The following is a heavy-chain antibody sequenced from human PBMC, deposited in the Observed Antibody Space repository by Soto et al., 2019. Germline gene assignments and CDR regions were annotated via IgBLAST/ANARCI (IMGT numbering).Heavy chain of an antibody. CDR2: MSGSSSTT. Sequence: EVRLLESGGGVVKPGGSLRLSCTTSGFTFSNYAMSWVRLAPGGGLEWVSSMSGSSSTTYYADSVRGRFTISRDRSKNILFLQMSSLKAEDTALYYCAKNQERELPRVIDFWGQGTLVTVSS. CDR3: AKNQERELPRVIDF. D-gene: IGHD1-7*01. J-gene: IGHJ4*02. V-gene: IGHV3-23*01. CDR1: GFTFSNYA.